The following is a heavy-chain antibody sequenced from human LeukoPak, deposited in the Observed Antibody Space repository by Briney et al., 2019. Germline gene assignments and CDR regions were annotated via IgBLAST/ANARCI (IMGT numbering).Heavy chain of an antibody. V-gene: IGHV3-66*01. CDR3: ARVEEGWFDP. Sequence: GGSLRLSCAASGFTVSSSYMGWVRQAPGKGLEWVSVICSGTTAYYPDSVKGRFTISRGNSMNTLYLQMNSLSAEDTAVYYCARVEEGWFDPWGQGTLVTVSS. CDR2: ICSGTTA. CDR1: GFTVSSSY. J-gene: IGHJ5*02.